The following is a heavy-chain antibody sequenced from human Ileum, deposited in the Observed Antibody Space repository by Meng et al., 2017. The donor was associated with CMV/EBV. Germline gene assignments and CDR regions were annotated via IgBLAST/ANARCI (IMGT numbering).Heavy chain of an antibody. D-gene: IGHD6-13*01. J-gene: IGHJ4*02. CDR1: GGSVSSGSHY. CDR3: ARGRTAAAY. CDR2: IYYSGST. V-gene: IGHV4-61*01. Sequence: LTCPVSGGSVSSGSHYWSWIRQPPGKGLEWIGCIYYSGSTNYNPSLKNRVTISVDTSNNQFSLKLSSVTAADTAVYYCARGRTAAAYWGQGTLVTVSS.